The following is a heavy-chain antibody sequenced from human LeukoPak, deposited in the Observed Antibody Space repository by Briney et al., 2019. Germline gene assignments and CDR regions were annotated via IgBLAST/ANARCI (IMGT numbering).Heavy chain of an antibody. CDR1: GGSISTNNW. J-gene: IGHJ5*02. V-gene: IGHV4-4*02. Sequence: SETLSLTCAVSGGSISTNNWWSWVRQPPGKGLEWIGEIYHTGSTNYNPSLKSRATISVDTSKNQFSLKLSSATAADTAVYYCAQARAAAGSPYNWFDPWGQGTLVTVSS. D-gene: IGHD6-13*01. CDR2: IYHTGST. CDR3: AQARAAAGSPYNWFDP.